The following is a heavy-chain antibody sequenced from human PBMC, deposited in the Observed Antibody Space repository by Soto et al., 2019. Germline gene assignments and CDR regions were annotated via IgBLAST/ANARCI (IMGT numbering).Heavy chain of an antibody. Sequence: QVQLVQSGAEVKKPGSSVKISCTASGGTFNFYTINWVRQAPGQGLEWVGRVTPMVGMSISAQRFQGRVTFTADNSTSKANLDRTSLRADDTAIYYCATSYGSGSTHFDYWGQGTLVSVS. V-gene: IGHV1-69*02. D-gene: IGHD3-10*01. J-gene: IGHJ4*02. CDR1: GGTFNFYT. CDR2: VTPMVGMS. CDR3: ATSYGSGSTHFDY.